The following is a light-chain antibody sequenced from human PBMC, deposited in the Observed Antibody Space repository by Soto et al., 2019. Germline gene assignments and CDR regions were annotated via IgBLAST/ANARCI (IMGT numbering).Light chain of an antibody. Sequence: DIQLTQSPSFLSASLGDSVTITCRASQGIGNSLAWYQQQPGKAPKLLMYAPSTLQSGVTSRFSGSGSGAGFTLTINSLQAEDSATYYCLQVKSYPWTFGQGTKVEI. CDR3: LQVKSYPWT. CDR1: QGIGNS. V-gene: IGKV1-9*01. CDR2: APS. J-gene: IGKJ1*01.